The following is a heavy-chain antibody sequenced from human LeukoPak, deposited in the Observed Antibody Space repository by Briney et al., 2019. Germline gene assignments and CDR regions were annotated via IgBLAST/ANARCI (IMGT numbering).Heavy chain of an antibody. Sequence: PGGSLRLSCAASGFTFSSYGMHWVRQAPGKGLEWVAVISYDGSNKYYADSVKGRFTIPRDNSKNTLYLQMNSLRAEDTAVYYCAKFEDYSNSFDYWGQGTLVTVSS. CDR1: GFTFSSYG. CDR3: AKFEDYSNSFDY. D-gene: IGHD4-11*01. CDR2: ISYDGSNK. V-gene: IGHV3-30*18. J-gene: IGHJ4*02.